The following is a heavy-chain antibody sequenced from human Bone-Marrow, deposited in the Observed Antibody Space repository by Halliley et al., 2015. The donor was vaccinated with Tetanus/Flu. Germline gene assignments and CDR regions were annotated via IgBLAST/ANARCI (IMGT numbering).Heavy chain of an antibody. CDR1: GFTFNTYA. CDR2: MSGHGGIT. D-gene: IGHD3-10*01. V-gene: IGHV3-23*01. CDR3: AKDTYYGSGSFYNSPYWFDS. Sequence: SLRLSCAASGFTFNTYAMNWVRQVPGKGLEWVSGMSGHGGITHYADSVKGRFTISRDNSKSTLYLAMNSLRAEDTAVYYCAKDTYYGSGSFYNSPYWFDSWGQGTLVTVSS. J-gene: IGHJ5*01.